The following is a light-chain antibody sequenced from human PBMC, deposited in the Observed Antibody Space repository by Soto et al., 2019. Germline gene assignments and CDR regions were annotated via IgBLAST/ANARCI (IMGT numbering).Light chain of an antibody. CDR2: SNN. CDR3: ATWDDSLNGYV. J-gene: IGLJ1*01. Sequence: QSVLTQPPSASGTPGQRVTISCSGRSSNIGSNTVNWYQQLPGTAPKLLFYSNNQRPSGVPDRFSGSKSGTSASLAISGLQSEDEADYYCATWDDSLNGYVLGTGTKATV. V-gene: IGLV1-44*01. CDR1: SSNIGSNT.